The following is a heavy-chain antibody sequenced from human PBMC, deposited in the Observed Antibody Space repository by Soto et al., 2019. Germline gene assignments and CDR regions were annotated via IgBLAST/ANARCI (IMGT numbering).Heavy chain of an antibody. V-gene: IGHV1-2*02. CDR1: GYTFTGYY. CDR3: ARERSIAARPDLGNWFDP. Sequence: GASVKVSCKASGYTFTGYYMHWVRQAPGQGLEWMGWINPNSGGTNYAQKFQGRVTMTRDTSISTAYMELSRLRSDDTAVYYCARERSIAARPDLGNWFDPWGQGTLVTVSS. J-gene: IGHJ5*02. CDR2: INPNSGGT. D-gene: IGHD6-6*01.